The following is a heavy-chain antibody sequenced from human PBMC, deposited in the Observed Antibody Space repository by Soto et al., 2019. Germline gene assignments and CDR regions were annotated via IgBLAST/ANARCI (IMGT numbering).Heavy chain of an antibody. CDR2: VSGGGVNT. Sequence: EVPLLESGGGLVQPGGSLRLSCAASGFTFSSYAMSWVRQAPGKGLEWVSAVSGGGVNTYYADSVKGRFTISRDNSKNTLYLQMNSLRAEDTAVYYCAKDGGNNYGDYWGQGTLVTVSS. J-gene: IGHJ4*02. V-gene: IGHV3-23*01. CDR3: AKDGGNNYGDY. CDR1: GFTFSSYA. D-gene: IGHD5-12*01.